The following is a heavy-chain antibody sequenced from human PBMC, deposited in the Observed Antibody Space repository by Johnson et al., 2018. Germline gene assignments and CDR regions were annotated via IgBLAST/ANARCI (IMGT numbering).Heavy chain of an antibody. J-gene: IGHJ1*01. CDR2: ISYDGSNK. V-gene: IGHV3-30*18. Sequence: VQLVESGGGVVQPGRSLRLSCAASGFTFSSYGMHWVRQAPGKGLEWVAVISYDGSNKYYADSVTGRFTISRDNSKNTLYLQMNSRRAEDTAVYYCAKDTDYLDSSGYYYEYFQHWGQGTLVTV. CDR1: GFTFSSYG. D-gene: IGHD3-22*01. CDR3: AKDTDYLDSSGYYYEYFQH.